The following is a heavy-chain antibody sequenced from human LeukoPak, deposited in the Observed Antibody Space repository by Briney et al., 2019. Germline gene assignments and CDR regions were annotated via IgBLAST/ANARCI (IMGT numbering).Heavy chain of an antibody. CDR1: GFAVSSNY. CDR2: INSDGSST. J-gene: IGHJ4*02. D-gene: IGHD6-19*01. CDR3: ARYSSGWY. V-gene: IGHV3-74*01. Sequence: GGSLRLSCTASGFAVSSNYMTWVRHAPGKGLVWVSRINSDGSSTNYADSVKGRFTISRDNAKNTLYLQMNSLRAEDTAVYYCARYSSGWYWGQGALVTVSS.